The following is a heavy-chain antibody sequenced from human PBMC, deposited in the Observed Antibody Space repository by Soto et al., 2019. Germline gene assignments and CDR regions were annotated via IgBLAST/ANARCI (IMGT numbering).Heavy chain of an antibody. D-gene: IGHD1-1*01. Sequence: ASVKVSCKASGYDFTSFGINWVRQAPGQGLEWMGWTSTHNDNTKYAQKLQGRVTMTTDTSTSTVYMDLRSLRSDDTAIYYCARGMEFDPWGQGALVNVSS. CDR2: TSTHNDNT. CDR3: ARGMEFDP. CDR1: GYDFTSFG. J-gene: IGHJ5*02. V-gene: IGHV1-18*04.